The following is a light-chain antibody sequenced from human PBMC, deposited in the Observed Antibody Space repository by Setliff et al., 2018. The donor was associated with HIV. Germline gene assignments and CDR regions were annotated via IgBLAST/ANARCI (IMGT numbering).Light chain of an antibody. J-gene: IGLJ1*01. Sequence: LTQPASVSGSPGQSITISCSGTSTDVGGYNFVSWYQQHPGKSPKLMIYEVINRPSGVSDRFSGSKSGNTASLTISGLQAEDEADYYCSSSTSSSAEVFGTGTKVTVL. CDR2: EVI. CDR1: STDVGGYNF. CDR3: SSSTSSSAEV. V-gene: IGLV2-14*01.